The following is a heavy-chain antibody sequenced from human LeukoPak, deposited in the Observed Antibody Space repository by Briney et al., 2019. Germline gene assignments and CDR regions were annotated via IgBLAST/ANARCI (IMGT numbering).Heavy chain of an antibody. D-gene: IGHD4-23*01. J-gene: IGHJ6*02. V-gene: IGHV7-4-1*02. CDR3: ARTYGGNFYHYYYGMDV. CDR2: INTNTGNA. Sequence: ASVKVSCKASGYTFTSYGISWVRQAPGQGLEWMGWINTNTGNATYAQGFTGRFVFSLDTSVSTTYLQISGLKGEDTAVYYCARTYGGNFYHYYYGMDVWGQGTAVTVSS. CDR1: GYTFTSYG.